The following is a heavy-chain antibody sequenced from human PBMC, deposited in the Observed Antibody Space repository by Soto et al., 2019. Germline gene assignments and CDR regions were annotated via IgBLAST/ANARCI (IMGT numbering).Heavy chain of an antibody. CDR3: ARESTGIAAAGAYYWYFDL. D-gene: IGHD6-13*01. V-gene: IGHV1-3*01. CDR1: GYTFTSYA. CDR2: INAGNGNT. Sequence: ASVKVSCKASGYTFTSYAMHWVRQAPGQRLEWMGWINAGNGNTKYSQKFQGRVTITRDTSASTAYMEPSSLRSEDTAVYYCARESTGIAAAGAYYWYFDLWGRGTLVTVSS. J-gene: IGHJ2*01.